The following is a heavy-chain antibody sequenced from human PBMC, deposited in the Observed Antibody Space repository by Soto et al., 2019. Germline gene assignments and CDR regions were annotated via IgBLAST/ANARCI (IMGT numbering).Heavy chain of an antibody. CDR1: GFTFSSYA. Sequence: EVPLVESGGGLVQPGGSLRLSFAASGFTFSSYAMHWVRQAPGKGLEYVSAISSNGGSTYYANSVKGRFTISRDNSKNTLYLPMGSLRAEDMAVYYCARGPGYYFDYWGQGTLVTVSS. V-gene: IGHV3-64*01. CDR3: ARGPGYYFDY. J-gene: IGHJ4*02. CDR2: ISSNGGST.